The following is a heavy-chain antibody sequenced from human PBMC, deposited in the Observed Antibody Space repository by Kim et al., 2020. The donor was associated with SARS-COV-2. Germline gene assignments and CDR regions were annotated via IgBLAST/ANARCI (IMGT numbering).Heavy chain of an antibody. D-gene: IGHD1-26*01. CDR3: ARERVGDTTLFDC. J-gene: IGHJ4*02. Sequence: KYSPKFKGRVTITRDTSASTAYMELSSLRSEDTAVYYCARERVGDTTLFDCWGQGTLVTISS. V-gene: IGHV1-3*01.